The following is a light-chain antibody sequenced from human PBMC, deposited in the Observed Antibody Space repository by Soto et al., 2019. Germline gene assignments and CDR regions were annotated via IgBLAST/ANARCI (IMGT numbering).Light chain of an antibody. Sequence: EIVLTQSPATLSLSPGERATLSCRASQSVSSYLAWYQQKPGQAPRLLIYDASNGATGIPARFSGSGSGTDFTLTISSLEPEDFAVYYCQQRSDWPPVTFGGGTKLEIK. CDR1: QSVSSY. J-gene: IGKJ4*01. V-gene: IGKV3-11*01. CDR2: DAS. CDR3: QQRSDWPPVT.